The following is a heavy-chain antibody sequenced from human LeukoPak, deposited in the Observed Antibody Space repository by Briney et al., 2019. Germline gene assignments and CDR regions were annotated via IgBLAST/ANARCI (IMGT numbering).Heavy chain of an antibody. V-gene: IGHV3-7*05. CDR3: ARGGTITAYNFDY. CDR1: GFTFSSYW. D-gene: IGHD5-12*01. J-gene: IGHJ4*02. CDR2: IKYDKSEK. Sequence: GGSLRLSCAASGFTFSSYWMSWVRQAPGKGLEWVANIKYDKSEKYYVDSVKGRFTISRDNSKKSLFLQMNGLRAEDTALYYCARGGTITAYNFDYWGQGTLVTVSS.